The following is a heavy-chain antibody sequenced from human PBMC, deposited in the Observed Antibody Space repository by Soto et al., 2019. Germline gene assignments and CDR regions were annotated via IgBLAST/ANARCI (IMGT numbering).Heavy chain of an antibody. J-gene: IGHJ5*02. CDR1: GGAFSSYA. Sequence: SVKVSCTDSGGAFSSYAISWVRQAPGQGLEWMGGIIPIFGTANYAQKFQGRVTITADESTSTAYMELSSLRSEDTAVYYCARSGYDSSGYWFDPWGQGTLVTVSS. CDR3: ARSGYDSSGYWFDP. V-gene: IGHV1-69*13. CDR2: IIPIFGTA. D-gene: IGHD3-22*01.